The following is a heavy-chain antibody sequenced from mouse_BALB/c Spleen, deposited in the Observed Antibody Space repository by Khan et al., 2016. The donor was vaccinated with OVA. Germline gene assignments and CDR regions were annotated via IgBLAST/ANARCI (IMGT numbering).Heavy chain of an antibody. D-gene: IGHD2-3*01. CDR1: GYSITSDYA. CDR2: ISYSGST. Sequence: EVQLQESGPGLVKPSQSLSLTCTVTGYSITSDYAWNWIRQFPGNKLEWMGYISYSGSTSYNPSLKSRTSITRDTSKNQFFLQLNSVTTEDTATYYCARDGSRYNYAMDYWGQGTAVTVSS. CDR3: ARDGSRYNYAMDY. J-gene: IGHJ4*01. V-gene: IGHV3-2*02.